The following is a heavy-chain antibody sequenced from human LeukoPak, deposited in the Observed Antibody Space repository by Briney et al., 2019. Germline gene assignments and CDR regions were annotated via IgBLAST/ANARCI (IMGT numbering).Heavy chain of an antibody. D-gene: IGHD2-2*01. CDR2: INHSGST. V-gene: IGHV4-34*01. Sequence: SETLSHTCAVYGGSSSVYYGSWIRQPPGNGLEWIGEINHSGSTNYNPSLKSRVTMSVDTSKNQFSLKLTSVTAADTAVYYCARVEYQLLTWRHFGDYWGQGTLVTVSS. CDR3: ARVEYQLLTWRHFGDY. J-gene: IGHJ4*02. CDR1: GGSSSVYY.